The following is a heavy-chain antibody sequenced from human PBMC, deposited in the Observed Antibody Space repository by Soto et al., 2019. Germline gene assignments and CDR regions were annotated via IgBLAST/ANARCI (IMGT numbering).Heavy chain of an antibody. Sequence: QVQLQQWGAGLLKPSETLSLTCAVYGGSFSGYYWTWIRQPPGKGLEWIGEINHSGSTNYNPSLKSRATXSXHXXRNLCSLTFGSVTAADTAVYYWASGPSGSGNWFAPWGQGTLVTVSS. J-gene: IGHJ5*02. CDR2: INHSGST. CDR1: GGSFSGYY. V-gene: IGHV4-34*01. D-gene: IGHD3-10*01. CDR3: ASGPSGSGNWFAP.